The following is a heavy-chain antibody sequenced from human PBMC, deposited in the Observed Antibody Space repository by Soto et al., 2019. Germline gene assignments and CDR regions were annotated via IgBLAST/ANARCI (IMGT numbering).Heavy chain of an antibody. CDR3: ARGPMVRGVIPFAY. CDR2: IIHILGIA. Sequence: QVQLVQSGAEVKKPGSSVKVSCKASGGTFSSYTISWVRQAPGQGLEWMGRIIHILGIANYAQKFQGRVTITADKSTSTAYMELSSLRSEDTAVYYCARGPMVRGVIPFAYWCQGTLVIVSS. D-gene: IGHD3-10*01. CDR1: GGTFSSYT. V-gene: IGHV1-69*02. J-gene: IGHJ4*02.